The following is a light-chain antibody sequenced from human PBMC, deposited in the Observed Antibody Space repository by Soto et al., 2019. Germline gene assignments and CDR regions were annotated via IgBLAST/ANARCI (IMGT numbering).Light chain of an antibody. Sequence: ESVLTQSPGTLSLSPGERATLSCRASQSVSSSYLAWYQQKPGQAPRLLIYGTSSRATGIPDRFSGSGSGTDLTLTISRLEPESFAVYYCQQYGSTATF. CDR2: GTS. V-gene: IGKV3-20*01. CDR3: QQYGSTAT. J-gene: IGKJ4*02. CDR1: QSVSSSY.